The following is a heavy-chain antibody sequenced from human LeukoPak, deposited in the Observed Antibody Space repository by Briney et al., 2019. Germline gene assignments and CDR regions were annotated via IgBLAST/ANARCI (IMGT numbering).Heavy chain of an antibody. V-gene: IGHV3-48*01. CDR1: GFTFSNYN. D-gene: IGHD6-19*01. J-gene: IGHJ4*02. Sequence: GGSLRLSCAASGFTFSNYNMNWVRQAPGKGLEWVSYISSSSSTTYYADSVKGRFTISRDNPKNTVYLQMNSLRAEDTAVYYCVRSSGWWGYFDYWGQGTLVTVSS. CDR2: ISSSSSTT. CDR3: VRSSGWWGYFDY.